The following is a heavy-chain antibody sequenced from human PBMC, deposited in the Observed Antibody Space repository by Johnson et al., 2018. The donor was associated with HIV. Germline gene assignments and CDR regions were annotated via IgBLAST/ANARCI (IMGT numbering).Heavy chain of an antibody. J-gene: IGHJ3*02. CDR3: ARQQLWPRNDAFDI. CDR2: SRGSGGST. Sequence: VQLVESGGGLVQPGGSLRLSCAASGFTFSSYAMSWVRQAPGKGLERVSASRGSGGSTYYADPVKGRFTISRDNSKNTRYLQLNSLRAEDTAVYYCARQQLWPRNDAFDIWGQGTMVTVSS. CDR1: GFTFSSYA. V-gene: IGHV3-23*04. D-gene: IGHD5-18*01.